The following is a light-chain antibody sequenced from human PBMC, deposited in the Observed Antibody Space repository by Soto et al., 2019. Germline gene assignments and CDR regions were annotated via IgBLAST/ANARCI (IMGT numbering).Light chain of an antibody. Sequence: ILMTQSPGSLSLSPWARAXRPCRASQSVSSIYLAWYQQKPGQAPRLLIYGASNRATGIPDRFGGSGSGADFTLTISRLEPEDFAVYYCQQYGSSPRTFGQGTKV. V-gene: IGKV3-20*01. CDR2: GAS. CDR3: QQYGSSPRT. CDR1: QSVSSIY. J-gene: IGKJ1*01.